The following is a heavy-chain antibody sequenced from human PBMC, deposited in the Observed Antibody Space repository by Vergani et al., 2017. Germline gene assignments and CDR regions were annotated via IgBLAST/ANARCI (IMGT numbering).Heavy chain of an antibody. CDR3: AKQQLANYYFDY. CDR2: ISWNSGSI. J-gene: IGHJ4*02. D-gene: IGHD6-13*01. Sequence: EVRLVESGGGLVQPGRSLRLSCAASGFTFDDYAMHWVRQAPGKGLEWVSGISWNSGSIGYADSVKGRFTISRDNAKNSLYLQMNSLRAEDTALYYCAKQQLANYYFDYWGQGTLVTVSS. CDR1: GFTFDDYA. V-gene: IGHV3-9*01.